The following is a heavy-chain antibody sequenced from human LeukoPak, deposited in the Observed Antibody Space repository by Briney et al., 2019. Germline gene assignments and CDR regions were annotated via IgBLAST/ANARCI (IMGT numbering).Heavy chain of an antibody. V-gene: IGHV1-8*03. CDR1: GYTFTSYD. CDR3: ARGIPPGDAFDI. J-gene: IGHJ3*02. Sequence: ASVKVSCKASGYTFTSYDINWVRQATGQGLEWMGWMNPNSGNTGYAQKFQGRVTITRNTSISTAYMELSSLRSEDTAVYYCARGIPPGDAFDIWGQGTMVTVSS. D-gene: IGHD2-2*02. CDR2: MNPNSGNT.